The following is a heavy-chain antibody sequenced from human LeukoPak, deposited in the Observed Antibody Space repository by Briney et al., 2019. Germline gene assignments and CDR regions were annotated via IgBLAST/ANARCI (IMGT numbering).Heavy chain of an antibody. CDR3: ARDGGQWLPTYYFDY. CDR2: ISWNSGSI. J-gene: IGHJ4*02. V-gene: IGHV3-9*01. D-gene: IGHD6-19*01. Sequence: PGRSLRLSCAASGFTFDDYAMHWVRQAPGKGLEWVSGISWNSGSIGYADSVKGRFTISRDNAKNSLYLQMNSLRAEDTAVYYCARDGGQWLPTYYFDYWGQGTLVTVSS. CDR1: GFTFDDYA.